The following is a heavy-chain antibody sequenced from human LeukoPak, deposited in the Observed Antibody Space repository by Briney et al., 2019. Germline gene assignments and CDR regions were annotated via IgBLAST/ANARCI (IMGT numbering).Heavy chain of an antibody. CDR1: GYTFTGYY. CDR2: INPNIGST. J-gene: IGHJ1*01. Sequence: ASVRVSCKASGYTFTGYYMHWVRQAPGQGLEWMGWINPNIGSTNYAQKFQGRVTMTRDTSINTAYMELSSLISDDTAVYFCARDLSAVAAWYLQHWGQGTLVTVSS. V-gene: IGHV1-2*02. D-gene: IGHD6-19*01. CDR3: ARDLSAVAAWYLQH.